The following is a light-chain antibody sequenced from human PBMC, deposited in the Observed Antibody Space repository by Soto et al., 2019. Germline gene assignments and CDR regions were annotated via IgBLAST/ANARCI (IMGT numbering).Light chain of an antibody. V-gene: IGKV3-15*01. Sequence: EIVMTQSPATLSVSPGERATLSCRASQSINSNLAWYQQKPGQAPRLLIYGASTRATGVPARFSGSGSGTEFTLTISSLQSEDFAVYYCQQYSNWWSFGQGTKV. CDR3: QQYSNWWS. J-gene: IGKJ1*01. CDR1: QSINSN. CDR2: GAS.